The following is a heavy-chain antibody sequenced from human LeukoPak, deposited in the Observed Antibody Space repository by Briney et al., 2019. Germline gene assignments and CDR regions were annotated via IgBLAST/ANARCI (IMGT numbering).Heavy chain of an antibody. CDR3: AKEEGIYYYGSVNYPKYYFDY. D-gene: IGHD3-10*01. CDR2: ISGSGGST. V-gene: IGHV3-23*01. J-gene: IGHJ4*02. CDR1: GFTFSSYA. Sequence: QAGGSLRLSCVASGFTFSSYAMSWVRQAPGKGLEWVSVISGSGGSTYYADSVKGRFTISRDNSKNTLYLQMNSLRAEDTAVYYCAKEEGIYYYGSVNYPKYYFDYSGQGTLVTVFS.